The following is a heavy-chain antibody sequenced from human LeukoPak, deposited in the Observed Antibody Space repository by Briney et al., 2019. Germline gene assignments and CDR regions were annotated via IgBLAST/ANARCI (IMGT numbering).Heavy chain of an antibody. V-gene: IGHV6-1*01. Sequence: SQTLSLTCAISGDSVSSNSAAWNWIRQSPSRGLEWLGRTYYRSKWYNDYAVSVKSRITINPDTSKNQFSLQLNSVTPEDTAVYYCARCPESWIQLWGPSYFDYWGQGTLVTVSS. CDR3: ARCPESWIQLWGPSYFDY. J-gene: IGHJ4*02. CDR2: TYYRSKWYN. CDR1: GDSVSSNSAA. D-gene: IGHD5-18*01.